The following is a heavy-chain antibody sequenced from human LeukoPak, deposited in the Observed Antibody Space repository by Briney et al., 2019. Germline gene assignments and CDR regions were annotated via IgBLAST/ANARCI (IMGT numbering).Heavy chain of an antibody. Sequence: GGSLRLSCAASGFTFSSYSLNWVRQAPGKGLEWVSSISGSSSYIYYADSVKGRFTISRDNSKNTLYLQMNSLRAEDTAVYYCARGSRYGDYPYYCDFWGQGTLVTVSS. D-gene: IGHD4-17*01. CDR3: ARGSRYGDYPYYCDF. V-gene: IGHV3-21*04. J-gene: IGHJ4*02. CDR1: GFTFSSYS. CDR2: ISGSSSYI.